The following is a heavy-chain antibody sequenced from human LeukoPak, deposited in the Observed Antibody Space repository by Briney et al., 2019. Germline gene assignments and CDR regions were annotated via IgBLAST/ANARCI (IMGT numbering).Heavy chain of an antibody. CDR1: GFTFSSYT. CDR2: ISFDGSNK. J-gene: IGHJ3*02. Sequence: GGSLRLSCAASGFTFSSYTIHWVRQPPGKGLEWVAVISFDGSNKYYADSVKGRFTISRDNSKNTLYLQMNSLRAEDTAVYYCARERLTGDRFPDAFDIWGQGTMVTVSS. D-gene: IGHD7-27*01. V-gene: IGHV3-30-3*01. CDR3: ARERLTGDRFPDAFDI.